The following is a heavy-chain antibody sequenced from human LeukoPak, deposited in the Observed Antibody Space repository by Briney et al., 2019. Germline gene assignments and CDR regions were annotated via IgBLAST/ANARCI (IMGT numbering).Heavy chain of an antibody. CDR3: ARREGGRFDY. Sequence: SETLSLTCTASGGSISTYYWNWIRQPPGKGLEWIGYIYYSGSTNYNPSLKSRVTMSVDTSKNQFSLKLNSVTAADTAVYYCARREGGRFDYWSQGTLVTVSS. D-gene: IGHD1-26*01. J-gene: IGHJ4*02. CDR1: GGSISTYY. V-gene: IGHV4-59*01. CDR2: IYYSGST.